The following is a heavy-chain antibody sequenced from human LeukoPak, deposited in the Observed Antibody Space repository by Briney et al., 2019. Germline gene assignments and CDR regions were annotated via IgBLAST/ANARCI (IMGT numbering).Heavy chain of an antibody. CDR3: ARGSYSSGWYADY. D-gene: IGHD6-19*01. J-gene: IGHJ4*02. CDR2: IIPILGIA. V-gene: IGHV1-69*02. CDR1: GGTFRSYT. Sequence: SVKVSCKASGGTFRSYTISWVRQAPGQGLEWMGRIIPILGIANYAQKFQGRVTITADKSTSTAYMELSSLRSEDTSVYYCARGSYSSGWYADYWGQGTLVTVSS.